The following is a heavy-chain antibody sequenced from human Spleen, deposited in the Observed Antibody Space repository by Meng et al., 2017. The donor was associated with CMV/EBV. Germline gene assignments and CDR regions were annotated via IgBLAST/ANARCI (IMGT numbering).Heavy chain of an antibody. V-gene: IGHV3-21*01. J-gene: IGHJ4*02. Sequence: GGSLRLSCAPSGFSFSSYTLHWVRQAPGKGLEWVASISSSRSYINYADSVKGRFTISRDNAKNSLYLQMNSLRAEDTAVYYCARSYCSSTSCYGLFDYWGQGTLVTVSS. CDR3: ARSYCSSTSCYGLFDY. D-gene: IGHD2-2*01. CDR1: GFSFSSYT. CDR2: ISSSRSYI.